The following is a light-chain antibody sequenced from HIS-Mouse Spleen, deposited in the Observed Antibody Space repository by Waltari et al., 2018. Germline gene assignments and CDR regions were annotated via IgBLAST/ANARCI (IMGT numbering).Light chain of an antibody. V-gene: IGLV3-25*03. J-gene: IGLJ3*02. CDR1: ALPKQY. CDR2: KAS. Sequence: SYELTQPPSVSVSPGQTARITCSGDALPKQYAYWYQQKPGQAPVLVIYKASERPSGIPERFAGSSSGTTVTLTISGVQAEDEADYYCQSADSSGTGWVFGGGTKLTVL. CDR3: QSADSSGTGWV.